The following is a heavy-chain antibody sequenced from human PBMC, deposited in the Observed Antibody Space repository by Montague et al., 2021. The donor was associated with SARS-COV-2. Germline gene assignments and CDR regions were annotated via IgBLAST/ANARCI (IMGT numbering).Heavy chain of an antibody. CDR3: ARTTTRMLYPENAFDI. CDR2: TYYRSKWYH. Sequence: CAISGDSVSSHTATRNWIRQSPSRGLEWLGRTYYRSKWYHDYAISLKSRITINPDTSKNQFSLQLSSVAPEDTAVFYCARTTTRMLYPENAFDIWGQGTMVTVSS. J-gene: IGHJ3*02. D-gene: IGHD2-15*01. CDR1: GDSVSSHTAT. V-gene: IGHV6-1*01.